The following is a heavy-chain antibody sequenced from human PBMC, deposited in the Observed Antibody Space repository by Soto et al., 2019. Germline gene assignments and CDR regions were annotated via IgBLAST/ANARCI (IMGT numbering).Heavy chain of an antibody. J-gene: IGHJ4*02. V-gene: IGHV3-23*01. D-gene: IGHD4-17*01. CDR3: AKDAVSGDGVWLAHD. CDR1: GFPFPSYA. CDR2: LYGSGRGI. Sequence: HGGSLRLSCAASGFPFPSYAIIWIRQVPGRGLEWVSGLYGSGRGIHYADSVKGRFTISRDNSAYSVYLQMNNLRVEDTATYYCAKDAVSGDGVWLAHDWGQGTVVTVSS.